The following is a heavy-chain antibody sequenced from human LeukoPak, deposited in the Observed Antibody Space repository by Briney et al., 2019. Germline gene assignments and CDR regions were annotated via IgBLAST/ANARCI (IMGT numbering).Heavy chain of an antibody. V-gene: IGHV4-39*01. J-gene: IGHJ4*02. D-gene: IGHD6-13*01. CDR1: GVSISSSSYY. Sequence: SETLSLTCTVSGVSISSSSYYWGWIRQPPGKGLEWIGSIYYSGGTYYNPSLKSRVTISVDTSKNQFSLKLSSVTAADTAVYYCAGHVAAAILYYFDYWGQGTLVPVSS. CDR2: IYYSGGT. CDR3: AGHVAAAILYYFDY.